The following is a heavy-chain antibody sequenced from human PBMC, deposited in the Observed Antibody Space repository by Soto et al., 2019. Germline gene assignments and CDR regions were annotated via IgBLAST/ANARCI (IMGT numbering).Heavy chain of an antibody. CDR3: AGRSGSSDY. V-gene: IGHV3-30*04. CDR1: GFTLSNYT. Sequence: HPGGSLRLSCAASGFTLSNYTMHWVRQAPGKGLEWVALISYDEIDKYFADAVKGRFTISRDNSKNTLYLQMDSLRAEDTAVYYCAGRSGSSDYWGRGTLVTVSS. J-gene: IGHJ4*02. D-gene: IGHD3-10*01. CDR2: ISYDEIDK.